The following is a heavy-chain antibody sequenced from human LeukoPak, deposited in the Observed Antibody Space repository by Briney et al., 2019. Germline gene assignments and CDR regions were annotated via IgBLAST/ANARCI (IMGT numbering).Heavy chain of an antibody. CDR1: GGSISSYY. CDR2: IFYTGST. Sequence: KPSETLSLTCTVSGGSISSYYWSWIRQPPGKGLEWIGYIFYTGSTNYNPSLKSRVTISVDMSKNQFSLKLSSVTAADTAVYYCASPWELLGNEAFDIWGQGTMVTVSS. D-gene: IGHD1-26*01. V-gene: IGHV4-59*12. CDR3: ASPWELLGNEAFDI. J-gene: IGHJ3*02.